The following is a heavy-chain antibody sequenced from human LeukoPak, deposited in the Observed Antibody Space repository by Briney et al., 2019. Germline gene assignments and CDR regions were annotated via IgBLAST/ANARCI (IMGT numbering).Heavy chain of an antibody. CDR3: ALGYYYYGMDV. J-gene: IGHJ6*02. CDR2: MSPNSGHT. V-gene: IGHV1-8*01. Sequence: VASVKVSCKASGYTFTSYDINWVRQVTGQGLEWMGWMSPNSGHTGYAQKFQGRVTMTRSTSMSTAYMELSSLKSEDTAVYYCALGYYYYGMDVWGQGTTVTVSS. CDR1: GYTFTSYD.